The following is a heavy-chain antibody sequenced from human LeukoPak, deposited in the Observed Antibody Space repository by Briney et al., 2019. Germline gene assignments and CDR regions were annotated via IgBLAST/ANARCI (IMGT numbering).Heavy chain of an antibody. CDR1: VGSISSSSYY. V-gene: IGHV4-39*07. D-gene: IGHD5-12*01. J-gene: IGHJ4*02. CDR3: ARDDSGYDSAYDY. CDR2: IYYSGST. Sequence: PSGTLSLTCTVSVGSISSSSYYWGWIRQPPGKGLEWIGSIYYSGSTYYNPSLKSRVTISVDTSKDQFSLKLSSVTAADTAVYYCARDDSGYDSAYDYWGQGTLVTVSS.